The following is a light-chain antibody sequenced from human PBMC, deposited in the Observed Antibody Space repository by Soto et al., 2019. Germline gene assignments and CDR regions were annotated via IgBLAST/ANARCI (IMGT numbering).Light chain of an antibody. Sequence: EIVLTQSPGTLSLSPGKRATLSCRASQSISSSYLAWYQQRPGQAPRLLIYGASSRATGIPDRFSGSGSGTESTLTISRLEPEDFATYYCQHYNSYSEAFGQGTKVDIK. CDR1: QSISSSY. CDR2: GAS. CDR3: QHYNSYSEA. V-gene: IGKV3-20*01. J-gene: IGKJ1*01.